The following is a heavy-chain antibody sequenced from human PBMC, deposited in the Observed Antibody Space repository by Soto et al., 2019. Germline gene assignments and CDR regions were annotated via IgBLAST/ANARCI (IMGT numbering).Heavy chain of an antibody. Sequence: QVQLVESGGGGVQPGRSLRLSCAASGFTFNNYGMHWVRQAPGEGLEWVAVISYDESGKYYADYVKGRFAISRDNSKNTLYLEMNSLRPEDTAVYYCAKEKGNWFFDLWGRGTLVTVSS. V-gene: IGHV3-30*18. CDR3: AKEKGNWFFDL. CDR2: ISYDESGK. CDR1: GFTFNNYG. J-gene: IGHJ2*01.